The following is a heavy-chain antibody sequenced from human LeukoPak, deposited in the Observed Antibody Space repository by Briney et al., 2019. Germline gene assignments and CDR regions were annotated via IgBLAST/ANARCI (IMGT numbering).Heavy chain of an antibody. J-gene: IGHJ4*02. Sequence: SETLSLTCTVSGGSISSYYWSWIRQPPGKGLEWIGSIYYSGSTYYNPSLKSRVTISVDTSKNQFSLKLSYVTAADTAAYYCARDPVYYGDYVFDYWGQGTLVTVSS. D-gene: IGHD4-17*01. CDR2: IYYSGST. CDR1: GGSISSYY. CDR3: ARDPVYYGDYVFDY. V-gene: IGHV4-59*12.